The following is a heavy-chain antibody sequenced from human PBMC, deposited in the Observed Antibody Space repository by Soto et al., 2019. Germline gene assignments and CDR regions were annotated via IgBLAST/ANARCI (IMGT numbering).Heavy chain of an antibody. V-gene: IGHV4-30-4*01. CDR1: GGSISSGNYY. Sequence: SETLSLTCTVSGGSISSGNYYWSWIRQPPGKGLEWIGFISYSGSAYYNPSLKSRVTISVDTSKNQFSLNLSFVTAADTALYYCATMGTPATGLYYFDYWGQGTLVTVSS. CDR2: ISYSGSA. J-gene: IGHJ4*02. CDR3: ATMGTPATGLYYFDY. D-gene: IGHD2-15*01.